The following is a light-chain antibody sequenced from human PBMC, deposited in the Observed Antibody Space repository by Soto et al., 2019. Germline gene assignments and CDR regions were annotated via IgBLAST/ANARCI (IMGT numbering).Light chain of an antibody. J-gene: IGKJ3*01. CDR1: QSVSSN. Sequence: EIVMTQSPATLSVSPGERATLSCRASQSVSSNLAWYQQKPGQAPRLLIYGASTRATGIPARFSGSGSGTEFTLTISSLQSEDFATYYCQQYNSYPFTFGPGTKVDIK. V-gene: IGKV3-15*01. CDR3: QQYNSYPFT. CDR2: GAS.